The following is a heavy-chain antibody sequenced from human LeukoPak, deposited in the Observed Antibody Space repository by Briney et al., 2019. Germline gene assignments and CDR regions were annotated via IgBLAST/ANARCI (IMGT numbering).Heavy chain of an antibody. J-gene: IGHJ4*02. D-gene: IGHD4-23*01. CDR3: ARAGGDSAFDY. V-gene: IGHV3-74*01. CDR1: GFTFSSSW. CDR2: IISVGSGT. Sequence: GGSLRLSCAASGFTFSSSWMHWVRQAPGKGLVWVSRIISVGSGTTYADSVRGRFTISRDNAKNTLYLQMNSLRTDDTAVYYCARAGGDSAFDYWGQGSLVTVSS.